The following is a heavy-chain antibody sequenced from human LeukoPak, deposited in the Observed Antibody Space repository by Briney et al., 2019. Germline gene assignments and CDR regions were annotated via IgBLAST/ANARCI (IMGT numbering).Heavy chain of an antibody. V-gene: IGHV3-33*01. J-gene: IGHJ4*02. CDR2: IWYDGGNK. Sequence: PGGSLRLSCEASGFTFSNYGMHWVRQAPGKGLEWVAVIWYDGGNKYYGDSVKGRFTISRDNSKNTLYLQMNSLRAEDTAVYYCARDVVVTAIQSSGFDYWGQGTLVTVSS. CDR3: ARDVVVTAIQSSGFDY. CDR1: GFTFSNYG. D-gene: IGHD2-21*02.